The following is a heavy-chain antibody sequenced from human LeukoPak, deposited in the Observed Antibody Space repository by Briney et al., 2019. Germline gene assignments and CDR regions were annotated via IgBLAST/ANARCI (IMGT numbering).Heavy chain of an antibody. V-gene: IGHV3-48*03. CDR2: ISSRGSTI. Sequence: GGSLRLSCAASGFTFSSYEMNWVRQAPGKGLEGVSYISSRGSTIYYADSVKGRFTISRDNAKNSLYLQMNSLRAEDTAVYYCAREYEYYDILTGSYSAEYFQHWGQGTLVTVSS. D-gene: IGHD3-9*01. CDR1: GFTFSSYE. J-gene: IGHJ1*01. CDR3: AREYEYYDILTGSYSAEYFQH.